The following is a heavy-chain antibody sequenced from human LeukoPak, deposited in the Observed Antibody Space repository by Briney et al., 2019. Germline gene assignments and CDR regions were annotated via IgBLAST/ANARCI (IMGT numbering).Heavy chain of an antibody. D-gene: IGHD3-10*01. CDR2: INPSGGHT. CDR1: GYTFTSYY. CDR3: ARVEYGSGYFYYYYMDV. J-gene: IGHJ6*03. Sequence: GASVKVSCKPSGYTFTSYYMHWVRQAPGQGLEWMGIINPSGGHTSYAQKFQGRVTITADESTSTAYMELSSLRSEDTAVYYCARVEYGSGYFYYYYMDVWGKGTTVTVSS. V-gene: IGHV1-46*01.